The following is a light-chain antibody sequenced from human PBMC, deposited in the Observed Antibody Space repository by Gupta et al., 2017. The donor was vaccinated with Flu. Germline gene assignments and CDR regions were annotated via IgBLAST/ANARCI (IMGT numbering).Light chain of an antibody. J-gene: IGLJ2*01. CDR1: SLRSYY. CDR2: GKN. CDR3: NSRDSSGNV. Sequence: SSELTQDPAVSVALGQTVRLTCQGDSLRSYYASWYQQKPGQAPVLVIYGKNNRPSGIPDRFSGSSSGNTASLTITGAQAEDEADYYCNSRDSSGNVFGGGTKLTVL. V-gene: IGLV3-19*01.